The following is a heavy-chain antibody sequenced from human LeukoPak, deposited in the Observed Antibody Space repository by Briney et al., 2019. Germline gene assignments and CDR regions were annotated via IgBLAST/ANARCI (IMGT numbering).Heavy chain of an antibody. V-gene: IGHV3-21*04. CDR3: AREFPISLGAFDI. J-gene: IGHJ3*02. CDR2: ISSSSSYI. Sequence: GGSLRLSCAASGFTFSSYSMNWVRQAPGKGLEWVSSISSSSSYIYYADSVKGRFTISRDNAKNSLYLQMNSLRAEDTAVYYCAREFPISLGAFDIWGQGTMVTVSS. CDR1: GFTFSSYS. D-gene: IGHD3-9*01.